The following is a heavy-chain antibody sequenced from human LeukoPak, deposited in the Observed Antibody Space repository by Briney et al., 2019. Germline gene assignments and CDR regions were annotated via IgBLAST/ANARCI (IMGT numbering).Heavy chain of an antibody. CDR2: ISYDGTKK. V-gene: IGHV3-30-3*01. Sequence: GGSLRLSRAASGLSFSSYAMHWVRQAPGKGLEWVAVISYDGTKKYYGDSVKGRFTISRDNSKNTLYLQMNSLRAEDTALYYCARDGHGVPLDYWGQGTLVTVSP. J-gene: IGHJ4*02. D-gene: IGHD4-17*01. CDR3: ARDGHGVPLDY. CDR1: GLSFSSYA.